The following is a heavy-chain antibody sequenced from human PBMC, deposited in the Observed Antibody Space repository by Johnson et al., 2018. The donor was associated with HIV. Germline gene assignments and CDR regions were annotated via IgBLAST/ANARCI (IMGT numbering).Heavy chain of an antibody. Sequence: QVQLVESGGGVVQPGRSLRLSCAASGFTFSSYGMHWVRQAPGKGLEWVAVIWYDGSNKYYADSVKGRFTISRDNSKNTLYVQMDSLRAEDTAMYYCAIIPAGNSFAVWGQGTMVTVSS. CDR2: IWYDGSNK. D-gene: IGHD2-21*01. J-gene: IGHJ3*01. CDR3: AIIPAGNSFAV. V-gene: IGHV3-33*01. CDR1: GFTFSSYG.